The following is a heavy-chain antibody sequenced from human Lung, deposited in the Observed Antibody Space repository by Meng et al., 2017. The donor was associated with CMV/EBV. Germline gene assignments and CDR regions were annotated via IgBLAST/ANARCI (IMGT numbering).Heavy chain of an antibody. D-gene: IGHD1-26*01. J-gene: IGHJ4*01. CDR3: AKDIFRWAFDY. CDR2: IEGSNDNT. V-gene: IGHV3-23*01. CDR1: GFSLSQNA. Sequence: VWLLGRGGSLVNPWGSLILCFAASGFSLSQNAMSWFRQAPGKGLEWVSAIEGSNDNTHYADSVKGRFAISRDASTNTLYLQMNNLRAEDTAIYYCAKDIFRWAFDYWGHGTLVTVSS.